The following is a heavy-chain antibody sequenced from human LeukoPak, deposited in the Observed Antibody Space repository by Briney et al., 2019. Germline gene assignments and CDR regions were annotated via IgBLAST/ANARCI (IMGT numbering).Heavy chain of an antibody. V-gene: IGHV3-7*01. D-gene: IGHD1-14*01. CDR2: INQDGSEK. CDR3: ARDPYHPLPFFDC. J-gene: IGHJ4*02. CDR1: GFTFSSYG. Sequence: GRSLRLSCAASGFTFSSYGMSWVRQAPGKGLEGGANINQDGSEKYYVDSVKGRFTISRANAKNSLYLQMNSRRPEDTAVFYCARDPYHPLPFFDCWGQGTLVTVSS.